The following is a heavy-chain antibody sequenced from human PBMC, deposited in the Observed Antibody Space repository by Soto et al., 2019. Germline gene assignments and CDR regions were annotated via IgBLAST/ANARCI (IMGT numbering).Heavy chain of an antibody. CDR3: ASSESTVTTIFDY. J-gene: IGHJ4*02. Sequence: SETLSLTCTVSGGSISSYYWSWIRQPPGKGLEWIGYIYYSGSTNYNPSLKSRVTISVDTSKNQFSLKLSSVTAADTAVYYCASSESTVTTIFDYWGQGTLVTVSS. CDR1: GGSISSYY. CDR2: IYYSGST. V-gene: IGHV4-59*01. D-gene: IGHD4-17*01.